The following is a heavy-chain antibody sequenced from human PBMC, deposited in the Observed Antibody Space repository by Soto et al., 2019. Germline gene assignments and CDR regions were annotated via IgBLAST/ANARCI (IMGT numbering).Heavy chain of an antibody. CDR1: CGSVSSATYF. J-gene: IGHJ4*02. Sequence: SETLSLTCPVSCGSVSSATYFWSWGRQPPGGGLVWIAYILHSGSSMYNPSLKSRVTISLSTSKTQFSLNLRSVTAAETATYFCARIPLPARGWGPWIHLYYDSWGRGAPVTVSS. V-gene: IGHV4-61*01. CDR2: ILHSGSS. CDR3: ARIPLPARGWGPWIHLYYDS. D-gene: IGHD3-16*01.